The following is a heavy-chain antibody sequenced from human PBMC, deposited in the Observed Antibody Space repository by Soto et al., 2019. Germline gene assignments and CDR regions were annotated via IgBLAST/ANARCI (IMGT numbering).Heavy chain of an antibody. CDR1: GGSFSGYY. D-gene: IGHD6-19*01. CDR3: ARVAVADYFDY. V-gene: IGHV4-34*01. J-gene: IGHJ4*02. Sequence: ASETLSLTCAVYGGSFSGYYWSWIRQPPGKGLEWIGEINHSGSTNYNPSLKSRVTISVDTSKNQFSLKLSSVTAADTAVYYCARVAVADYFDYWGQGTLVTVSS. CDR2: INHSGST.